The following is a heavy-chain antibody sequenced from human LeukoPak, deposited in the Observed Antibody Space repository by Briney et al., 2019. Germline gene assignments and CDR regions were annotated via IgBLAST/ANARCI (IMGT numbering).Heavy chain of an antibody. CDR2: ISSSSSYI. D-gene: IGHD5-24*01. CDR1: AFTFRNYG. J-gene: IGHJ1*01. CDR3: ARDRWKMATIGGYFQH. V-gene: IGHV3-21*01. Sequence: GGSLRLSCAASAFTFRNYGVNWVRQAPGKGLEWVSSISSSSSYIYYGDSVKGRFTISRDNAKNSLYLQMNSLRAEDTAVYYCARDRWKMATIGGYFQHWGQGTLVTVSS.